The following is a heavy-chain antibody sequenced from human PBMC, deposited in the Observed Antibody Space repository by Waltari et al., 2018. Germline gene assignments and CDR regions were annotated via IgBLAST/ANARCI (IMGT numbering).Heavy chain of an antibody. CDR2: LYSDGTT. D-gene: IGHD4-17*01. V-gene: IGHV3-23*03. Sequence: EVQLLESGGGSVQPGGSLRLSCAASGFTFITYAMTWVRQAPGKGLEWVSLLYSDGTTYYADSMKGRFSVSRDNSKNTLYLQMNSLRVEDTAIYYCANRGLDYGDQGKDYWGQGTLVTVSS. J-gene: IGHJ4*02. CDR1: GFTFITYA. CDR3: ANRGLDYGDQGKDY.